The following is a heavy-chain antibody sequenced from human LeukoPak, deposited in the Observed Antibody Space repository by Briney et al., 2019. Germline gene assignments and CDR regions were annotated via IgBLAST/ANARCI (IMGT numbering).Heavy chain of an antibody. CDR3: ATSKSSSGWYWDY. J-gene: IGHJ4*02. V-gene: IGHV4-4*07. CDR2: IYTSGST. D-gene: IGHD6-19*01. CDR1: GGSISSYY. Sequence: KPSDTLSLTCTVSGGSISSYYWSWIRQPAGKGLEWIGRIYTSGSTNYNPSLKSRVTMSVDTSTNQFSLKLSSVTAADTAVYYCATSKSSSGWYWDYWGQGTLVTVSS.